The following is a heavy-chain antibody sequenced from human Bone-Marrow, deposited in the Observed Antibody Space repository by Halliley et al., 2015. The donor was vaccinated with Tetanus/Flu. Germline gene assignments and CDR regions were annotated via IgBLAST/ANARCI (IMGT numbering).Heavy chain of an antibody. J-gene: IGHJ3*02. D-gene: IGHD2-2*01. Sequence: QLVQSGAELKKPGESLKISCKASGHIFTNYWLGWVRQMPGGGLEWMGIIYPRDSDTRYSPSFQGQITISADKSIDTAYLQWDSLKASDSAMYYCAGQDFVIVPTVRVRAFDIWGQGTVVTVSS. V-gene: IGHV5-51*01. CDR2: IYPRDSDT. CDR1: GHIFTNYW. CDR3: AGQDFVIVPTVRVRAFDI.